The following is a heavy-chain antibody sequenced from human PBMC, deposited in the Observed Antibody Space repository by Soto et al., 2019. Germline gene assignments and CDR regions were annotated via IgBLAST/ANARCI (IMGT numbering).Heavy chain of an antibody. V-gene: IGHV1-3*01. CDR1: GYTFTSYA. J-gene: IGHJ5*02. D-gene: IGHD6-19*01. Sequence: ASVKVSCKASGYTFTSYAMHWVRQAPGQRLEWMGWINAGNGNTKYSQKLQGRVTITRDTSASTAYMELSSLRSEDTAVYYCARGVAGPLHWFDPWGQGTLVSVSS. CDR3: ARGVAGPLHWFDP. CDR2: INAGNGNT.